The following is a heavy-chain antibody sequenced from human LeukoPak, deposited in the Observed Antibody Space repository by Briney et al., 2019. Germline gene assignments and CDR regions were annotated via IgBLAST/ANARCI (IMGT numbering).Heavy chain of an antibody. CDR1: GITFSYAW. D-gene: IGHD6-19*01. CDR2: IKSKADGATT. CDR3: TKDLPYTRGWALNY. J-gene: IGHJ4*02. V-gene: IGHV3-15*01. Sequence: PVGSLRLSCVASGITFSYAWMVWVRQAPGKGLEWVGRIKSKADGATTDYGVPVKDRFTISRDDSKNTLYLQMNSLKTEDTAVYYCTKDLPYTRGWALNYWGQGTLVTVSS.